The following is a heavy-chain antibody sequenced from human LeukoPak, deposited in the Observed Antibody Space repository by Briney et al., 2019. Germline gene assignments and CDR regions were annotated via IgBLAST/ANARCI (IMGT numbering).Heavy chain of an antibody. J-gene: IGHJ4*02. CDR2: IKQDGSEK. Sequence: GGSLRLSCAASGFTFSSYWMSWVRQAPGKGLEWVANIKQDGSEKYYVDSVKGRFTISRDNAKNSLYLQMNSLRAEDTAVYYCAQASGSCSFSFDYWGQGTLVTVSS. D-gene: IGHD1-26*01. CDR1: GFTFSSYW. CDR3: AQASGSCSFSFDY. V-gene: IGHV3-7*01.